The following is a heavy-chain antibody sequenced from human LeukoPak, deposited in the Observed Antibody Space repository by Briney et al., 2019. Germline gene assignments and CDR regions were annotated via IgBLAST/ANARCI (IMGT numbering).Heavy chain of an antibody. J-gene: IGHJ4*02. CDR3: ARQDSIYDILTGYSYYFDY. V-gene: IGHV3-33*01. CDR1: GFTFSSYG. Sequence: QPGRSLRLSCAASGFTFSSYGMHWVRQAPGKGLEWVAVIWYDGSNKYYADSVKGRFTISRDNSKNTLYLQMNSLRAEDTAVHYCARQDSIYDILTGYSYYFDYWGQGTLVTVSS. CDR2: IWYDGSNK. D-gene: IGHD3-9*01.